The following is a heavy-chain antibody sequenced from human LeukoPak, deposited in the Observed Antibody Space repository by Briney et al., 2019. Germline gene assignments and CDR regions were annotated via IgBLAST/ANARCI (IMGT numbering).Heavy chain of an antibody. V-gene: IGHV4-34*01. CDR3: ARKRKGKGGILTGEARGQLLRNYYYYYMDV. Sequence: PSETLSLTCAVYGGSFSGYYWSWIRQPPGKGLEWIGEINHSGSTNYNPSLKSRVTISVDTSKNQFSLKLSSVTAADTAAYYCARKRKGKGGILTGEARGQLLRNYYYYYMDVWGKGTTVTISS. CDR1: GGSFSGYY. D-gene: IGHD3-9*01. J-gene: IGHJ6*03. CDR2: INHSGST.